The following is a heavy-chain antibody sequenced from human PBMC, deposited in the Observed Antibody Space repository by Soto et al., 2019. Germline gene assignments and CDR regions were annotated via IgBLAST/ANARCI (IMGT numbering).Heavy chain of an antibody. CDR1: GFTFSSYA. Sequence: QVQLVESGGGVVQPGRFLRLSCAASGFTFSSYAMHWVRQAPGKGLEWVAVISYDGGNKYYADCVKGRFTISRDNSKNTLYLQMNSLRAEDTAVYYCAREGATIFGVIIRVMDVWGQGTTVTVSS. CDR2: ISYDGGNK. V-gene: IGHV3-30-3*01. D-gene: IGHD3-3*01. CDR3: AREGATIFGVIIRVMDV. J-gene: IGHJ6*02.